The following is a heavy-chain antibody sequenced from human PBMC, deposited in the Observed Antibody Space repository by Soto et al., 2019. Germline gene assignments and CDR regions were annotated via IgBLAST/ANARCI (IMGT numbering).Heavy chain of an antibody. CDR2: IYYSGST. V-gene: IGHV4-31*03. D-gene: IGHD4-17*01. J-gene: IGHJ4*02. Sequence: QVQLQESGPGLVKPSQTLSLTCTVSGGSISSGGYYWSWVRQHPGKGLDLIGYIYYSGSTYYNPFLKSRVIIALDTTKNHHALKLSSVTAADTAVYYCARVWGYGGNSRFDYWGQGTLVIVSS. CDR1: GGSISSGGYY. CDR3: ARVWGYGGNSRFDY.